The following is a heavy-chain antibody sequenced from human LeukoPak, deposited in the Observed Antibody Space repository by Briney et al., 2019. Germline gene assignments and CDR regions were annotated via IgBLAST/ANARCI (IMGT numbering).Heavy chain of an antibody. V-gene: IGHV3-23*01. CDR2: ISGSGGST. CDR1: GFTFSSYA. CDR3: AKGAYSSSWYDYFDY. J-gene: IGHJ4*02. D-gene: IGHD6-13*01. Sequence: GGSLILSCAASGFTFSSYAMSWVRQAPGKGLEWVSAISGSGGSTYYADSVKGRFTISRDNSKNTLYLQMNSLRAEDTAVYYCAKGAYSSSWYDYFDYWGQGTLVTVSS.